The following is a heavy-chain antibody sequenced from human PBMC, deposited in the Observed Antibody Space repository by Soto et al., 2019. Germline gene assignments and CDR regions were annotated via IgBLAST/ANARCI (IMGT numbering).Heavy chain of an antibody. D-gene: IGHD1-26*01. CDR1: GGTFKNSA. CDR3: ARAEVGSTTRIDY. CDR2: IMPIFRRA. V-gene: IGHV1-69*06. J-gene: IGHJ4*02. Sequence: SVKVSCKASGGTFKNSAISWVRQVPGQGLEWMGGIMPIFRRADYAQKFQGRVTITADKSTSTVYMELSSLGSEDTAIYYCARAEVGSTTRIDYWGQGTLVTVSS.